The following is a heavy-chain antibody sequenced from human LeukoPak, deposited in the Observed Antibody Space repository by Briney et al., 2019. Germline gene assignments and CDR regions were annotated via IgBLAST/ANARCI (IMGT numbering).Heavy chain of an antibody. D-gene: IGHD3-10*01. Sequence: GGSLKLSCAASGFTFSGSAMHWVRQASGKGLEWVGRIRSKANSYATAYAASVKGRFTISRDDSKNTAYLQMNSLKTEDTAMYYCVSMVRGIGYWGQGTLVTVSS. J-gene: IGHJ4*02. CDR3: VSMVRGIGY. CDR1: GFTFSGSA. V-gene: IGHV3-73*01. CDR2: IRSKANSYAT.